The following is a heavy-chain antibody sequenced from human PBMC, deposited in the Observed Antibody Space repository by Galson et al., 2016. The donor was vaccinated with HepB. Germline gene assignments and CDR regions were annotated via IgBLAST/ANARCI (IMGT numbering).Heavy chain of an antibody. CDR3: ARIFPYTNYVGSFDY. CDR2: VSYSETT. Sequence: SETLSLTCAVSGGSISTSSYYGGWIRQPPGKGLEWIVSVSYSETTYYNPSLKSRVTTSVDTSKNQFSPKLRSVTAADTAVYYCARIFPYTNYVGSFDYWGQGALVTVSS. V-gene: IGHV4-39*01. D-gene: IGHD4-11*01. J-gene: IGHJ4*02. CDR1: GGSISTSSYY.